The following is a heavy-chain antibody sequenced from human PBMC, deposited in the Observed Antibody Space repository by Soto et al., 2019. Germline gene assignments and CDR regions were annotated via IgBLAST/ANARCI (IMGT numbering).Heavy chain of an antibody. CDR3: VSSQDYGDYGWFDP. Sequence: QVQLVQSGAEVKKPGSSVKVSCKASGVTFSSYAISWVRQAPGQGLEWMGGIIPIFGTANYAQKFQGRVTITADESTSTAYMELSSLRSEDTAVYYCVSSQDYGDYGWFDPWGQGTLVTVSS. J-gene: IGHJ5*02. V-gene: IGHV1-69*12. CDR2: IIPIFGTA. D-gene: IGHD4-17*01. CDR1: GVTFSSYA.